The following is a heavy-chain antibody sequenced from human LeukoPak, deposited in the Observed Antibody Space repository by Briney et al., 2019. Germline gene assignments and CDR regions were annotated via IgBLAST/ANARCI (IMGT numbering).Heavy chain of an antibody. CDR1: GFTFSSYG. D-gene: IGHD6-19*01. CDR3: AKDVLDSSGSFDY. Sequence: GGSLRLSCAASGFTFSSYGMHWLRQAPGKGLEWVAVISYDGSNKYYADSVKGRFTISRDNSKNTLYLQMNSLRAEDTAVYYCAKDVLDSSGSFDYWGQGTLVTVSS. J-gene: IGHJ4*02. CDR2: ISYDGSNK. V-gene: IGHV3-30*18.